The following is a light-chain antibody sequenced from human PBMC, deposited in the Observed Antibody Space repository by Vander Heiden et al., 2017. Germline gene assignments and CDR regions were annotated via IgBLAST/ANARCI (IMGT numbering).Light chain of an antibody. CDR1: NIGSKS. CDR3: QVWDSNNDHVV. Sequence: SYVLTQSHPVPVAPGQPARITGGGDNIGSKSVHWYRQKPGQAPILVLYDDNDRPSGIPERFSGSNSGNTATLTISRVGAGDEADYYCQVWDSNNDHVVFGGGTKLTVL. V-gene: IGLV3-21*02. J-gene: IGLJ2*01. CDR2: DDN.